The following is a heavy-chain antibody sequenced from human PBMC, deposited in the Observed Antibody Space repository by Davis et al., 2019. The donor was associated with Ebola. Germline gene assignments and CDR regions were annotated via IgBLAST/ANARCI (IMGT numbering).Heavy chain of an antibody. CDR3: ARDEQLASDDRTFDY. V-gene: IGHV1-3*01. Sequence: ASVKVSCKASGYTFTSYAMHWVRQAPGQKLEWMGWINAGNGNTKYSQKFQGRVTITRDTSASTAYMELSSLRSEDTAVYYCARDEQLASDDRTFDYWGQGTLVTVSS. CDR1: GYTFTSYA. J-gene: IGHJ4*02. CDR2: INAGNGNT. D-gene: IGHD6-6*01.